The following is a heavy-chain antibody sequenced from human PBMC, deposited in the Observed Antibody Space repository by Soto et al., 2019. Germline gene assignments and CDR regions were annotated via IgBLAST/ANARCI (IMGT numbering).Heavy chain of an antibody. V-gene: IGHV4-39*01. J-gene: IGHJ3*02. CDR3: ASGPFIAARLSRALSQDDAFDI. Sequence: SETLSLTCTVSGGSISSSSYYWGWIRQPPGKGLEWIGSIYYSGSTYYNPSLKSRVTISVDTSKNQFSLKLSSVTAADTAVYYCASGPFIAARLSRALSQDDAFDIWGQETMVTVS. CDR2: IYYSGST. CDR1: GGSISSSSYY. D-gene: IGHD6-6*01.